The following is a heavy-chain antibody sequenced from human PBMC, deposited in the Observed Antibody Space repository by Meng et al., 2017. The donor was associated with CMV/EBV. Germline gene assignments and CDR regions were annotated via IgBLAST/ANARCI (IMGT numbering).Heavy chain of an antibody. CDR3: ARDQTYYDFWSGYHEYNWCDP. CDR2: IYYSGST. Sequence: SETLSLTCTVSGGSISSYYWSWIRQPPGKGLEWIGYIYYSGSTNYNPSLKSRVTISVDTSKNQFSLKLSSVTAADTAVYYCARDQTYYDFWSGYHEYNWCDPWGQGTLVTVSS. J-gene: IGHJ5*02. CDR1: GGSISSYY. D-gene: IGHD3-3*01. V-gene: IGHV4-59*01.